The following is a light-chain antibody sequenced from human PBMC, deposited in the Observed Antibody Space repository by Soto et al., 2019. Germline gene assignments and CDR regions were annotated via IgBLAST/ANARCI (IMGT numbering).Light chain of an antibody. CDR1: KLGDKY. CDR3: QAWDSSSYV. CDR2: QDS. V-gene: IGLV3-1*01. Sequence: SYELTQPPSVSVSPGQTASITCSGDKLGDKYACWYQQKPGQSPVLAIYQDSKRPSGIPERFSGSNSGNTATLTISGTQAMDEADYYCQAWDSSSYVFGTGTKLTVL. J-gene: IGLJ1*01.